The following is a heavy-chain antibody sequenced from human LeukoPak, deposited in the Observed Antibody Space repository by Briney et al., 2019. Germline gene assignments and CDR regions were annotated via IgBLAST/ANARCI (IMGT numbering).Heavy chain of an antibody. CDR1: GYTFTSYY. D-gene: IGHD3-22*01. CDR3: TTDYYYDSSGSYYTIDY. J-gene: IGHJ4*02. V-gene: IGHV1-24*01. Sequence: EASVKVSCKASGYTFTSYYMHWVRQAPGKGLEWMGGFDPEDGETFYAQKFQGRVTMTRDTSTDTAYMELSSLRSEDTAVYYCTTDYYYDSSGSYYTIDYWGQGTLVTVSS. CDR2: FDPEDGET.